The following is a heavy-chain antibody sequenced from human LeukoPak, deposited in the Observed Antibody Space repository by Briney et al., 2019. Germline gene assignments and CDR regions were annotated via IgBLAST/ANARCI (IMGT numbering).Heavy chain of an antibody. J-gene: IGHJ6*02. CDR3: ARDESGSLDV. V-gene: IGHV4-30-4*01. D-gene: IGHD3-10*01. CDR2: INYSGST. CDR1: GGSISSGDYY. Sequence: SETLSLTCTVSGGSISSGDYYWSWIRQPPGKGLEWIGYINYSGSTYYNPSLESRVTVSVDTPKNQISLKLTSVTAADTAVYYCARDESGSLDVWGQGTTVTVSS.